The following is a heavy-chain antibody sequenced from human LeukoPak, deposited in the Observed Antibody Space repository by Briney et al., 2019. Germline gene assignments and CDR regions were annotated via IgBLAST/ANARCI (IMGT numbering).Heavy chain of an antibody. V-gene: IGHV1-2*02. CDR3: ARDRGCSATTCYTGGDWLDP. Sequence: ASVRVSCKGSGYTFTGYYIHWVRQAAGQGLEWMGWINPNSGGTNYAQKFQGRVTMTRDTSISTAYMELSRLRSDDTAVFYCARDRGCSATTCYTGGDWLDPWGQGTLVTVSS. CDR2: INPNSGGT. CDR1: GYTFTGYY. J-gene: IGHJ5*02. D-gene: IGHD2-2*01.